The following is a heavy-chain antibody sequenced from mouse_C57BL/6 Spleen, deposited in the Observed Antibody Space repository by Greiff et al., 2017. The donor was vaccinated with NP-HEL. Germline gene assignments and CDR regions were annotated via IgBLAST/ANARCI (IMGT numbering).Heavy chain of an antibody. CDR3: ARLRYYGSSFPAWFAY. V-gene: IGHV1-85*01. D-gene: IGHD1-1*01. J-gene: IGHJ3*01. CDR2: IYPRDGST. Sequence: QVQLQQSGPELVKPGASVKLSCKASGYTFTSYDINWVKQRPGQGLEWIGWIYPRDGSTKYNEKFKGKATLTVDTSSSTAYMELHSLTSEDSAVYFCARLRYYGSSFPAWFAYWGQGTLVTVSA. CDR1: GYTFTSYD.